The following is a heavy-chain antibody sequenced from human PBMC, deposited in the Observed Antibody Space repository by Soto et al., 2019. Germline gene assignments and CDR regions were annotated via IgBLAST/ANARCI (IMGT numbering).Heavy chain of an antibody. CDR2: ISSSSSTI. Sequence: PWGSLRLSCAASGFTFISYSINWGRHSPGKGLEWVSYISSSSSTIYYADSVKGRFTISRDNAKNSLYLQMNSLRDEDTAVYYCAREVDYYDSSGEDYWGQGTLVTV. D-gene: IGHD3-22*01. V-gene: IGHV3-48*02. J-gene: IGHJ4*02. CDR1: GFTFISYS. CDR3: AREVDYYDSSGEDY.